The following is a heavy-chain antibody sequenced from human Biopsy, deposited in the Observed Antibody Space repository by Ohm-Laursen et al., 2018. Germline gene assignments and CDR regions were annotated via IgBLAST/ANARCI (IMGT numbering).Heavy chain of an antibody. CDR3: ARELGNGMDV. V-gene: IGHV3-11*01. CDR1: GGSISSGGSY. J-gene: IGHJ6*02. CDR2: ITSTGRTV. Sequence: LSLTWTVSGGSISSGGSYWSWIRQAPGKGLEWVSFITSTGRTVYADSVKGRFTISRDNADNSLHLQMKSLRAEDTAVYYCARELGNGMDVWGQGTPVTVSS.